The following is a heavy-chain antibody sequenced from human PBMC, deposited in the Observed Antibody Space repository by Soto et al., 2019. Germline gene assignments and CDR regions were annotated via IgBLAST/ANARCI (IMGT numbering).Heavy chain of an antibody. J-gene: IGHJ4*02. V-gene: IGHV4-39*01. CDR1: GGSISSSSYY. D-gene: IGHD5-12*01. CDR2: IYYSGST. CDR3: ARLRRDGYNWDY. Sequence: HLQLQESGPGLVKPSETLSLTCTVSGGSISSSSYYWGWIRQPPGKGLEWIGSIYYSGSTYYNPSLTSRVTISVDTSKNQFSLKLSSMTAADTAVYYCARLRRDGYNWDYWGQGTLVTVSS.